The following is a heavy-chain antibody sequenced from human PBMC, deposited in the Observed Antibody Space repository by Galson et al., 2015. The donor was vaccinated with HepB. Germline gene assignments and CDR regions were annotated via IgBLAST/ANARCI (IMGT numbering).Heavy chain of an antibody. V-gene: IGHV3-66*02. J-gene: IGHJ4*02. D-gene: IGHD6-13*01. Sequence: SLRLSCAASGFTVRSNYMSWVRQAPGKGLEWVSVTYSGGSTYYADSVKGRFTISRDNSKNTLYLQMNSLRAEDTAVYYCARVAFSSWYRYFDYWGQGTLVTVSS. CDR3: ARVAFSSWYRYFDY. CDR1: GFTVRSNY. CDR2: TYSGGST.